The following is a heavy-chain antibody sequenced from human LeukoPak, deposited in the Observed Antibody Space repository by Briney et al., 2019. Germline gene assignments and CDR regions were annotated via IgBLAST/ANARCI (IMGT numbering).Heavy chain of an antibody. Sequence: GGSLRLSCAASGFTVSDNYMGWVCQAPGRGLEWVSLIYSGGGTSYADSVKGRFTISRDNSKNTLYLQMNSLRAEDTALYYCAKGGGYSYGYYYWGQGTLVTVSS. CDR3: AKGGGYSYGYYY. CDR1: GFTVSDNY. CDR2: IYSGGGT. J-gene: IGHJ4*02. D-gene: IGHD5-18*01. V-gene: IGHV3-66*01.